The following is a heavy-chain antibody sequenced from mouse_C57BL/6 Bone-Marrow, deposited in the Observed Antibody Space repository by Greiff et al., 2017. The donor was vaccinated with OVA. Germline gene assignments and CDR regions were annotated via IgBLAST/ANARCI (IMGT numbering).Heavy chain of an antibody. CDR3: TKTTVVALDY. J-gene: IGHJ2*01. V-gene: IGHV6-3*01. CDR1: GFTFSNYW. D-gene: IGHD1-1*01. CDR2: IRLKSDNYAT. Sequence: EVKLEESGGGLVQPGGSMKLSCVASGFTFSNYWMNWVRQSPEKGLEWVAQIRLKSDNYATHYAESVKGRFTISRDDSKSSVYLQMNNLRAEDTGIYYCTKTTVVALDYWGQGTTLTVSS.